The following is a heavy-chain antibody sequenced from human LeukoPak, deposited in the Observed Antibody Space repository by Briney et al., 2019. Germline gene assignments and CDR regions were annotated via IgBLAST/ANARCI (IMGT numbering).Heavy chain of an antibody. CDR2: ISYDGSNK. V-gene: IGHV3-30*18. Sequence: GGSLRLSCAASGFTFSSYGMHWVRQAPGKGLEWVAVISYDGSNKYYADSVKGRFTISRDNSKNTLYLQMNSLRAEDTAVYYCAKDGSSDGDYDEGYFDYWGQGTLVTVSS. CDR1: GFTFSSYG. D-gene: IGHD4-17*01. J-gene: IGHJ4*02. CDR3: AKDGSSDGDYDEGYFDY.